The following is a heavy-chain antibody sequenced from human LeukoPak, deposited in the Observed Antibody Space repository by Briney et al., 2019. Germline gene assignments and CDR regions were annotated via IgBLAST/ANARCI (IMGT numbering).Heavy chain of an antibody. Sequence: PSETLSLTCTVSGGSISSYYWSWIRQPPGKGLEWIGYIYYSGSTNYNPSLKSRVTISVDTSKNQFSLKLSSVTAADTAVYYCARQAVSSGYYHYYYYMDVWGKGTTVTVSS. CDR1: GGSISSYY. CDR3: ARQAVSSGYYHYYYYMDV. J-gene: IGHJ6*03. D-gene: IGHD3-22*01. V-gene: IGHV4-59*01. CDR2: IYYSGST.